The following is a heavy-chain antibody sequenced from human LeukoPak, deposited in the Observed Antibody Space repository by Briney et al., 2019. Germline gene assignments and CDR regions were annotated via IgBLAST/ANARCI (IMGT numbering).Heavy chain of an antibody. Sequence: PGGSLRLSCAASGFTFDDYGMSWVRQAPGKGLEWVSGINWNGGSTGYADSVKGRFTISRDNAKNSLYLQMNSLRAEDTAVYYCAKDRDIVVVVAATNFDYWGQGTLVTVSS. CDR2: INWNGGST. V-gene: IGHV3-20*04. CDR1: GFTFDDYG. J-gene: IGHJ4*02. CDR3: AKDRDIVVVVAATNFDY. D-gene: IGHD2-15*01.